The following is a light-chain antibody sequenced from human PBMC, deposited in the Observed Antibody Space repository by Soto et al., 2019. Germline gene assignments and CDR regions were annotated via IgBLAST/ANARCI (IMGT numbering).Light chain of an antibody. CDR3: QQYGSSPTT. CDR2: GAS. CDR1: QSVSSSY. V-gene: IGKV3-20*01. Sequence: VVLTQSPGTLSLSPGERATLSRRVSQSVSSSYLAWYQQKPGQAPRLLIYGASSRATGIPDRFSGSGSGTDFTLTISRLEPEDFAVYYCQQYGSSPTTFGQGTKVDIK. J-gene: IGKJ1*01.